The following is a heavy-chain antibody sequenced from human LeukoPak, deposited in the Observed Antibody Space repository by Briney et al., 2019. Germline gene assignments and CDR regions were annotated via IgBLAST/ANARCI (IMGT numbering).Heavy chain of an antibody. D-gene: IGHD3-22*01. CDR2: INHSGST. V-gene: IGHV4-39*07. J-gene: IGHJ5*02. Sequence: PSETLSLTCTVSGGSISSSSYYWSWIRQPPGKGLEWIGEINHSGSTNYNPSLKSRVTISVDTSKNQFSLKLSSVTAADTAVYYCARCPYYYDSSGYYHWGQGTLVTVSS. CDR3: ARCPYYYDSSGYYH. CDR1: GGSISSSSYY.